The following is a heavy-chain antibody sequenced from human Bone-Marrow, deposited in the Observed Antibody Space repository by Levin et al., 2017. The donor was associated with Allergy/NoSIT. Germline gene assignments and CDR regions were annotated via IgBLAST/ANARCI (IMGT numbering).Heavy chain of an antibody. CDR1: GYTFTNYW. J-gene: IGHJ6*03. CDR2: IDPRDSDT. D-gene: IGHD3-22*01. Sequence: KVSCKGSGYTFTNYWISWVRQLPGKGLEWMGRIDPRDSDTNYSPSFQGHVTISVDKSVSTAYLQWSSLKASDTAMYYCATTEGQGITTNFYYYMEVWGKGTTVTVS. CDR3: ATTEGQGITTNFYYYMEV. V-gene: IGHV5-10-1*01.